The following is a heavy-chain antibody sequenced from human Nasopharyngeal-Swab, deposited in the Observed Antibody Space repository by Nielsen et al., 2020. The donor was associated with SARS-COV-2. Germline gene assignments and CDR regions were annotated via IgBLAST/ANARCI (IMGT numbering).Heavy chain of an antibody. CDR3: VLAVAGTRSFDY. J-gene: IGHJ4*02. CDR2: IGTAGDT. D-gene: IGHD6-19*01. Sequence: GGSLRLSCAASGFTFSSYDMHWVRQATGKGLEWVSAIGTAGDTYYPGSVKGRFTISRENAKNSLYLQMNSLRAGDTAVYYCVLAVAGTRSFDYWGQGTLVTVS. CDR1: GFTFSSYD. V-gene: IGHV3-13*01.